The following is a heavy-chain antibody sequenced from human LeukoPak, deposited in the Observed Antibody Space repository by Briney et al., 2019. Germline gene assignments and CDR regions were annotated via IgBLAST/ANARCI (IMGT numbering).Heavy chain of an antibody. CDR3: AKDRQEYSGYDYDFDY. J-gene: IGHJ4*02. CDR2: ISSSSSYI. V-gene: IGHV3-21*01. Sequence: PGGSLRLSCAASGFTFSSYSMNWVRQAPGKGLEWVSSISSSSSYIYYADSVKGRFTISRDNSKNTLYLQMNSLRAEDTAVYYCAKDRQEYSGYDYDFDYWGQGTLVTVSS. D-gene: IGHD5-12*01. CDR1: GFTFSSYS.